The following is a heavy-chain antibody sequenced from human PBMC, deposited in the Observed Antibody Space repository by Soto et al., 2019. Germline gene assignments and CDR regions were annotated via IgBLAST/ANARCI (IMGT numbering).Heavy chain of an antibody. CDR3: ARGMTPPGAPAWYYFDS. Sequence: RSLTCTVSGASITGSSYWSWIRQPAGKGLEWIGRFSLSGTTNYNPSLRSRVTMSADVSKNQFSLRLTSVTAADTALYYCARGMTPPGAPAWYYFDSWGQGTLVTVSS. CDR2: FSLSGTT. CDR1: GASITGSSY. J-gene: IGHJ4*02. V-gene: IGHV4-4*07. D-gene: IGHD2-8*02.